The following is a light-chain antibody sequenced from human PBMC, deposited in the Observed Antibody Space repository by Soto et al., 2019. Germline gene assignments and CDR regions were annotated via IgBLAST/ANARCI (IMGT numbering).Light chain of an antibody. CDR1: SSNIGNNY. Sequence: QSVLTQPPSVSAAPGQKVTISCSGSSSNIGNNYVSWYQQLPGTAPKLLIYDNNTRPSGIPDRFSGSKSGTSATLGITGLQTGDEADYYCGTWASSLSAWVFGGGTKLTVL. V-gene: IGLV1-51*01. CDR3: GTWASSLSAWV. J-gene: IGLJ3*02. CDR2: DNN.